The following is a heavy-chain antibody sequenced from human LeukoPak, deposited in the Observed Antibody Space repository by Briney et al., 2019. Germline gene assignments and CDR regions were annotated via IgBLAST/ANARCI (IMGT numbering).Heavy chain of an antibody. Sequence: GGSLRLSCAASGFTFSRYWMTWVRQAPGKGLEWVANIKQDGSEENYVDSVKGRFTISRDNAKKSLYLQMNSLRAEDTAVYYCARNHYYDDSRGQNWFDPWGQGTLATVSS. CDR2: IKQDGSEE. D-gene: IGHD3-22*01. J-gene: IGHJ5*02. CDR3: ARNHYYDDSRGQNWFDP. V-gene: IGHV3-7*01. CDR1: GFTFSRYW.